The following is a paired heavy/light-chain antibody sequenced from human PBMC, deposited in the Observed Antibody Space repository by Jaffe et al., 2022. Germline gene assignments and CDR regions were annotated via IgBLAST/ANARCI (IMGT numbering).Heavy chain of an antibody. CDR1: GFTVSSNY. D-gene: IGHD3-22*01. CDR2: IYSGGST. CDR3: ARDHQDYYYDSSGYLNWYFDL. J-gene: IGHJ2*01. Sequence: EVQLVESGGGLVQPGGSLRLSCAASGFTVSSNYMSWVRQAPGKGLEWVSVIYSGGSTYYADSVKGRFTISRHNSKNTLYLQMNSLRAEDTAVYYCARDHQDYYYDSSGYLNWYFDLWGRGTLVTVSS. V-gene: IGHV3-53*04.
Light chain of an antibody. Sequence: QSALTQPRSVSGSPGQSVTISCTGTSSDVGGYNYVSWYQQHPGKAPKLMIYDVSKRPSGVPDRFSGSKSGNTASLTISGLQAEDEADYYCCSYAGSYAYVFGTGTKVTVL. CDR3: CSYAGSYAYV. V-gene: IGLV2-11*01. CDR1: SSDVGGYNY. CDR2: DVS. J-gene: IGLJ1*01.